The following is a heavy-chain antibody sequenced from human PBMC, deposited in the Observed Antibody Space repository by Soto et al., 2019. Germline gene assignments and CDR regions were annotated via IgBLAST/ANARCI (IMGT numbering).Heavy chain of an antibody. CDR1: GFTFSDHP. D-gene: IGHD2-8*02. CDR3: AKVPCNYWSAPFDF. V-gene: IGHV3-23*01. Sequence: GGSLRLSCAASGFTFSDHPMSWVRQAPGKGLEWVSAINTRGSDTFYADSVKGRFTVSRDNSGNTLYLQMSVLRAEDTATYFCAKVPCNYWSAPFDFWGQGTLVTVSS. CDR2: INTRGSDT. J-gene: IGHJ4*02.